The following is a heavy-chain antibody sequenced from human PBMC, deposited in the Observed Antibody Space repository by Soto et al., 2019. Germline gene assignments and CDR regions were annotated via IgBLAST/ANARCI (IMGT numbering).Heavy chain of an antibody. Sequence: DVQLLESGGGLVQPEGSLRLSCAASGFTFSIYAMGWVRQGPGKGLERVAVVSIGGSTHYADSVRGRFTISRDNSKNTLSLQMNSLTAEDTALYFCAKRRCAGGHFDYWGQGALVTVSS. CDR1: GFTFSIYA. CDR2: VSIGGST. V-gene: IGHV3-23*01. CDR3: AKRRCAGGHFDY. D-gene: IGHD2-21*01. J-gene: IGHJ4*02.